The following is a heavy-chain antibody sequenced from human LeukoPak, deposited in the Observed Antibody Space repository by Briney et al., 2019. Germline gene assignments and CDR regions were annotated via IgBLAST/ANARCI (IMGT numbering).Heavy chain of an antibody. J-gene: IGHJ4*02. D-gene: IGHD3-10*01. CDR2: IYISGST. Sequence: PSQTLSLTCTVSGGSISSGSYYWSWIRQPAGKGLEWIGRIYISGSTNYNPSLKSRVTISVDTSKNQFSLKLSSVTAADTAVYYCARDNYYGSGSPRFDYWGQGTLVTVSS. CDR3: ARDNYYGSGSPRFDY. CDR1: GGSISSGSYY. V-gene: IGHV4-61*02.